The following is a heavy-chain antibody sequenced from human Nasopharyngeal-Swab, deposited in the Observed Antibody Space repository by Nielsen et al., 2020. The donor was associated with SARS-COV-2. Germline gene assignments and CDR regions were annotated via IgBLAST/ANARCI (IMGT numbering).Heavy chain of an antibody. J-gene: IGHJ5*02. D-gene: IGHD5/OR15-5a*01. V-gene: IGHV4-39*07. Sequence: SETLSLTCTVSGGSISSSNYYWGWIRQPPGKGLEWIGNIYFNGGTYYNPSLKSRVTMSVDTSKNQFSLKLSSVTAADTAVYYCARHSSTTRGWFDPWGQGTLVTVSS. CDR3: ARHSSTTRGWFDP. CDR2: IYFNGGT. CDR1: GGSISSSNYY.